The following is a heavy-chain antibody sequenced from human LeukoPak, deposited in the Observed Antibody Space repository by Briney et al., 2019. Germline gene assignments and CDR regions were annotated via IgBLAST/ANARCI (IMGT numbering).Heavy chain of an antibody. J-gene: IGHJ4*02. D-gene: IGHD3-22*01. CDR1: GFTFSSYG. CDR2: ISGGGDST. V-gene: IGHV3-23*01. Sequence: GGSLRLSCAASGFTFSSYGMTWVRQAPGQGLGWVSVISGGGDSTYYADSVKGRFTISRDNAKNSLYLQMNSLRAEDMALYYCAKDISYDSSGPFDYWGQGTLVTVSS. CDR3: AKDISYDSSGPFDY.